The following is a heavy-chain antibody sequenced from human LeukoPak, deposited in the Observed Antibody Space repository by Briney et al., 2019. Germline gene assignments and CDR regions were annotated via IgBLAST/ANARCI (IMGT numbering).Heavy chain of an antibody. Sequence: PGGSLRLSCAASGFTFSSYEMNWVRQAPGKGLEWVSYISSSGSTIYYADSVKGRFTISRDNAKNSLYLQMNSLRAEDTAVYYCARDQQQWLVNWFDPWGQGTLVTVSS. J-gene: IGHJ5*02. CDR2: ISSSGSTI. D-gene: IGHD6-19*01. CDR3: ARDQQQWLVNWFDP. V-gene: IGHV3-48*03. CDR1: GFTFSSYE.